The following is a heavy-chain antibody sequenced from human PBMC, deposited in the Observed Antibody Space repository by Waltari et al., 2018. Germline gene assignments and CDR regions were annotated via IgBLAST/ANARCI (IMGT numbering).Heavy chain of an antibody. CDR3: AKALELGVVITTSFDN. J-gene: IGHJ4*02. CDR2: ISGGRGSTT. CDR1: GFTFSNYA. Sequence: EVQLLESGGGLEQPGGSLRLSCAASGFTFSNYAMSWVRQAPGKGLEWVSAISGGRGSTTYYADSVKGRFTISRDSSKNTLHLQMNSLRAEDTAVYYCAKALELGVVITTSFDNWGQGTLVTVSS. V-gene: IGHV3-23*01. D-gene: IGHD3-22*01.